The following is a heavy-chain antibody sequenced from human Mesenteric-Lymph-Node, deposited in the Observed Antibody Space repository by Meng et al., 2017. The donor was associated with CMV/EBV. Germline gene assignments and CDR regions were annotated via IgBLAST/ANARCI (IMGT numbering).Heavy chain of an antibody. V-gene: IGHV4-31*02. D-gene: IGHD2-21*01. Sequence: VSGGSISSGGYFWSWIRQHPGKGLEWIGYIYYSGSTYYNPSLKSRFTISLDTSKNQFSLRLSSVTAADTAVYYCARDFPNSGGAFDIWGQGTMVTVSS. J-gene: IGHJ3*02. CDR1: GGSISSGGYF. CDR3: ARDFPNSGGAFDI. CDR2: IYYSGST.